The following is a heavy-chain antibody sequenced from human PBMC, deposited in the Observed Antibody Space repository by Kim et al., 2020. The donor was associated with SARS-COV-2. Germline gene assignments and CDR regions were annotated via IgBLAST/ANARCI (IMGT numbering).Heavy chain of an antibody. J-gene: IGHJ3*02. Sequence: ASVKVSCKASGYTFTSYGISWVRQAPGQGLEWMGWISAYNGNTNYAQKLQGRVTMTTDTSTSTAYMELRSLRSDDTAVYYCARSQYYYDSSAQLRSGGAFDIWGQGTMVTVSS. CDR2: ISAYNGNT. V-gene: IGHV1-18*01. CDR1: GYTFTSYG. D-gene: IGHD3-22*01. CDR3: ARSQYYYDSSAQLRSGGAFDI.